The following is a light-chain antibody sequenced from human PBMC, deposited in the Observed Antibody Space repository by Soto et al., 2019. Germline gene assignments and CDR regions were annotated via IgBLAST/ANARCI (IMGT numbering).Light chain of an antibody. V-gene: IGKV1-5*01. CDR1: RSMTSW. J-gene: IGKJ5*01. Sequence: DIQMSQSPSTLSASLGDRVNITCRASRSMTSWMAWYQQKPGKAPKLLIYDVSTLQTGVPSRFRGSGSGTEFALTISSLQPDDFATYYCQQYNTLVTFGQGTRLEIK. CDR3: QQYNTLVT. CDR2: DVS.